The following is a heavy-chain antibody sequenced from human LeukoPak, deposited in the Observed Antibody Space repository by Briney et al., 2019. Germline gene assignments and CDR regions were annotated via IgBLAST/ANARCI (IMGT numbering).Heavy chain of an antibody. Sequence: SVKVSCKASGDTFSSYAISWVRQAPGQGLEWMGGIIPIFGTANYAQKFQGRVTITADESTSTAYMELSSLRSEDTAVYYCARLLEEAYHYGMDVWGKGTTVTVSS. CDR2: IIPIFGTA. V-gene: IGHV1-69*01. CDR1: GDTFSSYA. CDR3: ARLLEEAYHYGMDV. D-gene: IGHD2-15*01. J-gene: IGHJ6*04.